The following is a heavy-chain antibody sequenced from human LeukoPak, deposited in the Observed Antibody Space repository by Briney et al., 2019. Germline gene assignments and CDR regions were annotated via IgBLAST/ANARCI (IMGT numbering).Heavy chain of an antibody. J-gene: IGHJ4*02. CDR3: AKDALRFLEWLLYGGLDY. CDR1: GFTFSFSA. D-gene: IGHD3-3*01. V-gene: IGHV3-48*01. CDR2: ISGSGTTI. Sequence: GGSLRLSCAASGFTFSFSAMNWVRQAPGKGLEWISFISGSGTTIYYSDSVKGRFTISRDNAKNSLYLQMNSLRAEDTAVYYCAKDALRFLEWLLYGGLDYWGQGTLVTVSS.